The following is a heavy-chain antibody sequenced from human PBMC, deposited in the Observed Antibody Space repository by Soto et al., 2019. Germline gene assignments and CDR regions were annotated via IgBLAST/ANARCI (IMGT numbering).Heavy chain of an antibody. CDR3: ARGYCSSAPAFDY. CDR2: ISFDGSNK. V-gene: IGHV3-30-3*01. CDR1: GFTFSSYA. Sequence: QVQLVESGGGVVQPGRSLRLSCAASGFTFSSYAMHWVRQAPGKGLEWVAIISFDGSNKYYADSVKGRSTISRDNSKNTLYRQMNSRRAEDTAEFYCARGYCSSAPAFDYCGQGTLVTVSS. J-gene: IGHJ4*02. D-gene: IGHD6-13*01.